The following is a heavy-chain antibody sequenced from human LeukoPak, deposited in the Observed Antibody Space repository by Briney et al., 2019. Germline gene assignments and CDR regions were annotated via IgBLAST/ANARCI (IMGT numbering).Heavy chain of an antibody. D-gene: IGHD4-17*01. CDR1: GYTFTSYY. J-gene: IGHJ4*02. Sequence: ASVKVSCKASGYTFTSYYMHWVRQAPGQGLEWMGIINPSGGSTSYAQKFQGRVTMTRDMSTSTVYMELSSLRSEDTAVYYCARPTPGYGDYYVFDYWGQGTLVTVSS. CDR3: ARPTPGYGDYYVFDY. CDR2: INPSGGST. V-gene: IGHV1-46*01.